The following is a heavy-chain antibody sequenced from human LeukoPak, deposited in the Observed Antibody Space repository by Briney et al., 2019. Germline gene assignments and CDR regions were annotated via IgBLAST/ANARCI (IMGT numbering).Heavy chain of an antibody. J-gene: IGHJ5*02. V-gene: IGHV4-34*01. CDR2: IYYSGST. Sequence: SETLSLTGAVYGGSFSGYYWGWIRQPPGKGLEWIGSIYYSGSTYYNPSLKSRVTISVDTSKNQFSLKLSSVTAADTAVYYCARGYITGTTGWFDPWGQGTLVTVSS. CDR3: ARGYITGTTGWFDP. CDR1: GGSFSGYY. D-gene: IGHD1-20*01.